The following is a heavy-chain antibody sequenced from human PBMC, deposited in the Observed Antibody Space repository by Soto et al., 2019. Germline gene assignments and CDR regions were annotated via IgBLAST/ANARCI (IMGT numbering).Heavy chain of an antibody. CDR2: INHSGST. CDR3: ARDSGSFDY. Sequence: SETLSLTCAVYGGSFSGYYWSWIRQPPGKGLEWIGEINHSGSTNYNPSLKSRVTISVDTSKNQFSLKLSSVTAADTAVYYCARDSGSFDYWGQGTLVTVSS. J-gene: IGHJ4*02. D-gene: IGHD7-27*01. CDR1: GGSFSGYY. V-gene: IGHV4-34*01.